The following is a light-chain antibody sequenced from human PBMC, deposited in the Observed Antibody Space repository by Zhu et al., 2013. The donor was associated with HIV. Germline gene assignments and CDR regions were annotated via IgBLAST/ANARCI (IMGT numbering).Light chain of an antibody. CDR3: QYRYEWPPGAT. Sequence: DIVLTQSPGTLSLSPGDTATLSCRASQSVSSSFLAWYQQKIGQPPRLLVYGASNRVDGIPVRFSGSGSGTDFTLTISRLEPEDCAVYYCQYRYEWPPGATFGQGTRLEIK. V-gene: IGKV3D-20*02. CDR2: GAS. CDR1: QSVSSSF. J-gene: IGKJ5*01.